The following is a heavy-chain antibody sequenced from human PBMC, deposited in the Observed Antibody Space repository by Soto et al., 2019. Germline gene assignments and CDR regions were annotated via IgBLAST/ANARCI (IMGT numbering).Heavy chain of an antibody. CDR2: TYYRSKWYN. CDR1: GDSVSSNSAA. J-gene: IGHJ6*02. CDR3: ARAGNSSWYPYYYYGMDV. V-gene: IGHV6-1*01. Sequence: SQTLSLTCAISGDSVSSNSAAWNWIRQSPSRGLEWLGRTYYRSKWYNDYAVSVKSRITINPDTSKNQFSLQLNSVTPEDTAVYYCARAGNSSWYPYYYYGMDVCGQGTTVTVSS. D-gene: IGHD6-13*01.